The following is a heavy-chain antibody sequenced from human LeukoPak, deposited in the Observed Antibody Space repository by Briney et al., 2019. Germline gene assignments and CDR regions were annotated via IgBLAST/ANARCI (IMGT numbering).Heavy chain of an antibody. J-gene: IGHJ1*01. V-gene: IGHV3-74*01. D-gene: IGHD3-22*01. CDR3: ARAPSEIGGYYPEYFRH. CDR1: GFTFSTYW. Sequence: GGSLRLSCAASGFTFSTYWMHWVRHAPGKGLVWVSRIKSDGSTNYADSVKGRFTISRGNAKNTVSLQMNSLRPEDTGVYYCARAPSEIGGYYPEYFRHWGQGTLVTVSS. CDR2: IKSDGST.